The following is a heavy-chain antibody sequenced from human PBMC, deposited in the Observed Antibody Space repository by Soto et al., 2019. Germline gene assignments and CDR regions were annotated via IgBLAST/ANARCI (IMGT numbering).Heavy chain of an antibody. J-gene: IGHJ4*02. CDR3: TRDSYDSSGYSFDY. CDR2: IYYSGST. V-gene: IGHV4-30-4*01. CDR1: GGSISSGDYY. D-gene: IGHD3-22*01. Sequence: SETLSVTCTVSGGSISSGDYYWNWIRQPPGKGLEWIGYIYYSGSTYYNPSLKSRVTISVDTSKNQFSLKLSSVTAADTAVYYCTRDSYDSSGYSFDYWGQGTLVTVSS.